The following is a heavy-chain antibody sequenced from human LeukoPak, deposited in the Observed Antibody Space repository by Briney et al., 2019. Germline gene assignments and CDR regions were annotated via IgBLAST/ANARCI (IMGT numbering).Heavy chain of an antibody. CDR2: MNPNSGNT. J-gene: IGHJ4*02. CDR3: TRSVRNGHIDY. CDR1: GYTFTSYD. Sequence: GASVKVSCKASGYTFTSYDINWVRQATGQGLEWMGWMNPNSGNTGYAQKFQGRVTITRNTSISTAYMELSSLRSEDTAVYYCTRSVRNGHIDYWGQGTLVTVSS. V-gene: IGHV1-8*03. D-gene: IGHD2-21*01.